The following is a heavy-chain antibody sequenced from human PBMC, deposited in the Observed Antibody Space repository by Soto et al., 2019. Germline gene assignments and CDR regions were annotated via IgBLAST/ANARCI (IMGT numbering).Heavy chain of an antibody. J-gene: IGHJ5*02. CDR1: GGSISSGGYY. V-gene: IGHV4-31*03. Sequence: SETLSLTCTVSGGSISSGGYYWSWIRQHPGKGLEWIGYIYYSGSTYYNPSLKSRVTISVDTSKNQFSLKLSSVTAADTAVYYCARGVGGYCSSTSCYNSWFDPWGQGTLVTVSS. CDR2: IYYSGST. CDR3: ARGVGGYCSSTSCYNSWFDP. D-gene: IGHD2-2*02.